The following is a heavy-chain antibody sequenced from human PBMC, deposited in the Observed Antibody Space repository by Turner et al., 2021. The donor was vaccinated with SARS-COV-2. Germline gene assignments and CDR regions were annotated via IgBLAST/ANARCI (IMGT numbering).Heavy chain of an antibody. D-gene: IGHD2-15*01. CDR2: IGTAGDT. J-gene: IGHJ4*02. V-gene: IGHV3-13*01. CDR3: AKDQGGNWPH. CDR1: GFTFSSYD. Sequence: EVQLVESGGGLVQPGGSLRLSCAASGFTFSSYDMHWVRQATGKGLECVSAIGTAGDTYYPGSVKGRFTISRDNSKNTLYLQMNSLRAEDTAVYYCAKDQGGNWPHWGQGTLVTVSS.